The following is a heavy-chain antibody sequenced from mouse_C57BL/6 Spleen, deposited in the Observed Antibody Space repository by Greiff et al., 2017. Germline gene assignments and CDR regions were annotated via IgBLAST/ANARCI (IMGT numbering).Heavy chain of an antibody. J-gene: IGHJ2*01. V-gene: IGHV1-26*01. Sequence: EVQLQQSGPELVKPGASVKISCKASGYTFTDYYMNWVKQSPGKSLEWIGDINPNNGGTSYNEKFKGKATLTVDKSSSTAYMELRSLTSEDSAVYYCARGSYFGNYFDYWGQGTTLTVSS. D-gene: IGHD1-1*02. CDR2: INPNNGGT. CDR1: GYTFTDYY. CDR3: ARGSYFGNYFDY.